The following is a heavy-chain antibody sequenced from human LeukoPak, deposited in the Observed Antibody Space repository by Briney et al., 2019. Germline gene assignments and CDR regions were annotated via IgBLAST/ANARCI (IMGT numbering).Heavy chain of an antibody. D-gene: IGHD3-9*01. CDR3: ARQSYDIGGTDY. V-gene: IGHV4-59*08. Sequence: SATLSLTCTVSGGSISSYYWSWIRQPPGKGLEWIGYIYYSGSTNYNPSLKSRVTISVDTSKNQFSLKLSSVTAADTAVYYCARQSYDIGGTDYWGQGTLVTVSS. CDR1: GGSISSYY. J-gene: IGHJ4*02. CDR2: IYYSGST.